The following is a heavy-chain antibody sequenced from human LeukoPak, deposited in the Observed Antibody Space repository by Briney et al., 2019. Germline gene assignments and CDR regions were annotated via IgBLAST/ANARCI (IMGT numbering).Heavy chain of an antibody. V-gene: IGHV3-23*01. D-gene: IGHD5-12*01. Sequence: GGSLRLSCAGSGFPFSSHGMNWVRQAPGKGLEWVSAIRGSGGSTYYADSVKGRFTISRDNSKNTLYLQMNSLRAEDTAVYYCAKCLRYSGYDSNDYWGQGTLVSVSS. CDR3: AKCLRYSGYDSNDY. CDR1: GFPFSSHG. CDR2: IRGSGGST. J-gene: IGHJ4*02.